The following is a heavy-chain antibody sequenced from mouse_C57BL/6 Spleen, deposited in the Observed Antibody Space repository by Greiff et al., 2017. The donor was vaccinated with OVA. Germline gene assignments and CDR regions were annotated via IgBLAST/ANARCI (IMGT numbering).Heavy chain of an antibody. CDR3: ARDLDYDYPLYAMDY. D-gene: IGHD2-4*01. CDR1: GYSITSGYY. Sequence: ESGPGLVKPSQSLSLTCSVTGYSITSGYYWNWIRQFPGNKLEWMGYISYDGSNNYNPSLKNRISITRDTSKNQFFLKLNSVTTEDTATYYCARDLDYDYPLYAMDYWGQGTSVTVSS. V-gene: IGHV3-6*01. J-gene: IGHJ4*01. CDR2: ISYDGSN.